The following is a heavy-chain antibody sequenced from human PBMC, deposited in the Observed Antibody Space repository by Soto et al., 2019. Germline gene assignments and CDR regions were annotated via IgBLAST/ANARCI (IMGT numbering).Heavy chain of an antibody. V-gene: IGHV3-30*03. D-gene: IGHD1-26*01. Sequence: GGSLRLSCAASGFTCSSFGIHWVRQAQGKGLEWLAIISFDGNSKYYADSVKGRSTVSRDNSKNTLYLQMNSLIPEDTAVYYCARDPAERGSWTGAFDIWGQGTMVTVSS. CDR1: GFTCSSFG. CDR2: ISFDGNSK. CDR3: ARDPAERGSWTGAFDI. J-gene: IGHJ3*02.